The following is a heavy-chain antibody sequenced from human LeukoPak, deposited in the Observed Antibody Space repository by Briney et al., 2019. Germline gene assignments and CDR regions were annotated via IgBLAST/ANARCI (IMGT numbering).Heavy chain of an antibody. D-gene: IGHD2-2*01. J-gene: IGHJ4*02. CDR1: GGTFSSYA. CDR2: IIPILGIA. CDR3: ARDLAVVPAAPLDY. V-gene: IGHV1-69*04. Sequence: ASVKVSCKASGGTFSSYAISWVRQAPGQGLEWMGRIIPILGIANYAQKFQGRVTITADKSTSTAYMELSSLRSEDTAVYYCARDLAVVPAAPLDYWGQGTLVTVSS.